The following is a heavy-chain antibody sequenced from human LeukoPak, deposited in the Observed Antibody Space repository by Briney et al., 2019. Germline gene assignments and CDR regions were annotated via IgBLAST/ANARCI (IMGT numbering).Heavy chain of an antibody. CDR3: ARSRINTYYYDSSGPGAFDI. D-gene: IGHD3-22*01. J-gene: IGHJ3*02. V-gene: IGHV1-18*01. Sequence: ASVKVSCKHSGYTFTSYGISWVRQAPAQGLEWPGWISAYNGNTNYAQKPQGRVTMTTDTSTSTAYMEVRSLRSDDTAVYYCARSRINTYYYDSSGPGAFDIWGQGTMVTVSS. CDR1: GYTFTSYG. CDR2: ISAYNGNT.